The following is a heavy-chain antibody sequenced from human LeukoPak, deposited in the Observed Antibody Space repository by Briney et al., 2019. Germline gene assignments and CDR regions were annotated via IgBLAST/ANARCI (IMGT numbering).Heavy chain of an antibody. J-gene: IGHJ6*02. CDR2: ISSSSSTI. D-gene: IGHD2-2*01. CDR1: GFTFSSYS. Sequence: PGGSLRLSCAASGFTFSSYSMNWVRQAPGKGLEWVSYISSSSSTIYYADSVKGRFTISRDNAKNSLYLQMNSLRAEGTAVYYCARDPRTYCSSTSCRRYYYYYYGMDVWGQGTTVTVSS. CDR3: ARDPRTYCSSTSCRRYYYYYYGMDV. V-gene: IGHV3-48*01.